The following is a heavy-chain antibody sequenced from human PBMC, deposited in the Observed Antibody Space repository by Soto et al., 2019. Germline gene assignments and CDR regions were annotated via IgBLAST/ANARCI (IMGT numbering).Heavy chain of an antibody. CDR2: MSHSGGT. CDR1: GGFVSSGSYY. J-gene: IGHJ3*02. V-gene: IGHV4-34*01. D-gene: IGHD1-1*01. Sequence: QVQLQQWGAGLLKPSETQSLTCAVYGGFVSSGSYYWSWIRQPPGKGLEWIGEMSHSGGTDFNPSLKSRVTISVDTSKNQFSLKMSSVTAADTALYYCARVERGTATTVVDAFDIWGPGTMVTVSS. CDR3: ARVERGTATTVVDAFDI.